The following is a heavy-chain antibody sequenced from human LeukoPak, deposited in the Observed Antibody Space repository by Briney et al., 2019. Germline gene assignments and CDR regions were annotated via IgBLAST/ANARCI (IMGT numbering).Heavy chain of an antibody. CDR2: INRNGDII. V-gene: IGHV3-11*04. D-gene: IGHD7-27*01. J-gene: IGHJ4*02. CDR3: AKGISNWGNLDY. Sequence: PGGSLRLSCEASGFSFSDYYMSWIRQAPWKRPEWVASINRNGDIIDYGDSMKGRFTISSDNSKNTLYLQMNSLRAEDTALYYCAKGISNWGNLDYWGQGTLVTVSS. CDR1: GFSFSDYY.